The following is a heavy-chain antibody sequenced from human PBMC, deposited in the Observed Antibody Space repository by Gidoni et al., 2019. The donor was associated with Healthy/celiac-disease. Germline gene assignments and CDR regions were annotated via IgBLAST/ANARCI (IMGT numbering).Heavy chain of an antibody. CDR3: ARDQSGYDWIGHYFDY. CDR2: ISYDGSNK. V-gene: IGHV3-30-3*01. Sequence: QVQLVESVGCVVHPGRSLRLSCAASGFTVSTYSMHLFRQAPGKGLDWVAVISYDGSNKYYADTVKGRFTISRDNYKNTLYLQMNSLRAEDTAVYYCARDQSGYDWIGHYFDYWGQGTLVTVSS. D-gene: IGHD5-12*01. J-gene: IGHJ4*02. CDR1: GFTVSTYS.